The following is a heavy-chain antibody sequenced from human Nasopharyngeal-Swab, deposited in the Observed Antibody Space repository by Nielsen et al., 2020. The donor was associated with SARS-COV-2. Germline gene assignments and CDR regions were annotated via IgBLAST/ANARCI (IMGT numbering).Heavy chain of an antibody. CDR3: AREIMITFGGVIARGYFDY. V-gene: IGHV1-69*05. CDR1: GGTFSSYA. D-gene: IGHD3-16*02. J-gene: IGHJ4*02. CDR2: IIPIFGTA. Sequence: SVKVSCKASGGTFSSYAISWVRQAPGQGLEWMGGIIPIFGTASYAQKFQGRVTMTRDTSTSTVYMELSSLRSEDTAVYYCAREIMITFGGVIARGYFDYWGQGTLVTVSS.